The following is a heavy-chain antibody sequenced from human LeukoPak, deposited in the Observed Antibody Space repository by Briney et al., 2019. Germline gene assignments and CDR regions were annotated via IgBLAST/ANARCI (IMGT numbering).Heavy chain of an antibody. V-gene: IGHV3-23*01. J-gene: IGHJ6*03. D-gene: IGHD1-26*01. CDR3: AKNEGWELHQYNLDV. CDR2: LSGSGDGT. Sequence: PGGSLRLSCAASGFTFSDFAMSWVRQAPGKGLQWVSTLSGSGDGTYFADALKGRFTISRDNSKNTLYLQMNSLRADDTAVYYCAKNEGWELHQYNLDVWGTGTAVTVSS. CDR1: GFTFSDFA.